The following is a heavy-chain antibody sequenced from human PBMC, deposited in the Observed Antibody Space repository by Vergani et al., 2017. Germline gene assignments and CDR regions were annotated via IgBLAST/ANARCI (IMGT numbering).Heavy chain of an antibody. CDR3: ARDYYDSSGYLLDY. CDR1: GFTFSSYW. CDR2: IKQDGSEK. J-gene: IGHJ4*02. D-gene: IGHD3-22*01. Sequence: EVQLVESGGGLVQPGGSLRLSCAASGFTFSSYWMSWVRQAPGKGLEWVANIKQDGSEKYYVDSVKGRFTISIDNAKNSLYLQMNSLRAEDTAVYYCARDYYDSSGYLLDYWGQGTLVTVSS. V-gene: IGHV3-7*03.